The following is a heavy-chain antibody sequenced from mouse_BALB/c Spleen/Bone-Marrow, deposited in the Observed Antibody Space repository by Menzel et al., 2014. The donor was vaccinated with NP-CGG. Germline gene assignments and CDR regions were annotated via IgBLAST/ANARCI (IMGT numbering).Heavy chain of an antibody. CDR3: ARDYLYYFDY. J-gene: IGHJ2*01. CDR2: IRNKANGYTT. Sequence: EVKLVESGGGLVQPGGFLRLSCATSGFTFTDHYMSWVRQPPGKALGWLGFIRNKANGYTTEYSASVKGRFTISRDNSQSIVYLQMNTLRAEDSATYYCARDYLYYFDYWGQGTTLTVSS. CDR1: GFTFTDHY. V-gene: IGHV7-3*02. D-gene: IGHD2-1*01.